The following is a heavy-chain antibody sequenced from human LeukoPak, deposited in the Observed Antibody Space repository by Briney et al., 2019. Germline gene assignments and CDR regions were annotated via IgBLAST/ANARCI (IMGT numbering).Heavy chain of an antibody. CDR3: ARSVYLVRGVIKY. CDR1: GFTFSTYA. Sequence: PGGSLRLSCAASGFTFSTYAMSWVRQAPGKGLEWVSAISGSGGSTYYADSVKGRFTISRDNSKNTLYLQMNSLRAEDTAVYYCARSVYLVRGVIKYWGQGTLVTVSS. V-gene: IGHV3-23*01. J-gene: IGHJ4*02. CDR2: ISGSGGST. D-gene: IGHD3-10*01.